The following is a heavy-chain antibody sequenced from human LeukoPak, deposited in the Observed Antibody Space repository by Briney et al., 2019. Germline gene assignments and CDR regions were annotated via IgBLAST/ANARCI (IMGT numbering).Heavy chain of an antibody. Sequence: PSQTLSLTCTVSGGSISSGDYYWSWIRQPPGKGLEWIGYIYYSGSTYYNPSLKSRVTISVDTSKNQFSLKLSSVTAADTAVYYCARGDYGDYDGYFDYWGQGTLVTVSS. CDR3: ARGDYGDYDGYFDY. CDR2: IYYSGST. V-gene: IGHV4-30-4*01. J-gene: IGHJ4*02. CDR1: GGSISSGDYY. D-gene: IGHD4-17*01.